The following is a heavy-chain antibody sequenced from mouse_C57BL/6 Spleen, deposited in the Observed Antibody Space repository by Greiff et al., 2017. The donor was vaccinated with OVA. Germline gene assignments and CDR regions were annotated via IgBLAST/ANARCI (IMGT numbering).Heavy chain of an antibody. V-gene: IGHV1-80*01. D-gene: IGHD1-1*01. CDR3: ARYYYGSSPFAY. CDR1: GYAFSSYW. CDR2: IYPGDGDT. Sequence: VQLQQSGAELVKPGASVKISCKASGYAFSSYWMNWVKQRPGKGLEWIGQIYPGDGDTNSNGKFKGKATLTADKSSSTAYMQLSSLTSEDSAVYFCARYYYGSSPFAYWGQGTLVTVSA. J-gene: IGHJ3*01.